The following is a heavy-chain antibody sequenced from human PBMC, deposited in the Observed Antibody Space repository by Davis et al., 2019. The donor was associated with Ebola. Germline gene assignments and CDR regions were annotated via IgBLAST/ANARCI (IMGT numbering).Heavy chain of an antibody. CDR3: ARLYPTEYSFDP. Sequence: ASVKVSCKASGYTFTSYGISWVRQAPGQGLEWMGWISAYNGNTNYAQKLQGRVTMTTDTSTSTAFMELRSLRSDDTAVYYCARLYPTEYSFDPWGQGTLVTVSS. D-gene: IGHD2/OR15-2a*01. J-gene: IGHJ5*02. V-gene: IGHV1-18*04. CDR2: ISAYNGNT. CDR1: GYTFTSYG.